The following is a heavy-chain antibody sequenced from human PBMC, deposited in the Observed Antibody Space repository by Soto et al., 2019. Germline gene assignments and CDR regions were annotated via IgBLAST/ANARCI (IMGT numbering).Heavy chain of an antibody. CDR3: AREIWDIVVVPAASGAFDI. CDR1: GGSISSYY. CDR2: IYYSGST. D-gene: IGHD2-2*01. Sequence: SETLSLTCTVSGGSISSYYWSWIRQPPGKGLEWIGYIYYSGSTNYNPSLKSRVTISVDTSKNQFSLKLSSVTAADTAVYYCAREIWDIVVVPAASGAFDIWGQGTMVTVSS. V-gene: IGHV4-59*01. J-gene: IGHJ3*02.